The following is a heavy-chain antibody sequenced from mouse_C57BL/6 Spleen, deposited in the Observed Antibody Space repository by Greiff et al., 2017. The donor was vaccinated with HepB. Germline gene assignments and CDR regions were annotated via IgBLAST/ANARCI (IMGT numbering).Heavy chain of an antibody. D-gene: IGHD1-1*01. J-gene: IGHJ3*01. V-gene: IGHV1-72*01. CDR3: ARGGYYGSFSFAY. Sequence: VQLQQPGAELVKPGASVKLSCKASGYTFTSYWMHWVKQRPGRGLEWIGRIAPNSGGTKYNEKFKRKATMTVDKPSSTAYMQLSSLTSEDSAVYYCARGGYYGSFSFAYWGQGTLVTVSA. CDR1: GYTFTSYW. CDR2: IAPNSGGT.